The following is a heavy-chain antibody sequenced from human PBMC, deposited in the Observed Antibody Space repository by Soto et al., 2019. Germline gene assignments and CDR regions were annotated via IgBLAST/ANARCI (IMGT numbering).Heavy chain of an antibody. V-gene: IGHV4-59*01. J-gene: IGHJ4*02. D-gene: IGHD4-17*01. Sequence: PSETLSLTCTVSGGSMSSNYWTWIRQSPGKGLEWIGYIYYTGSTKYNPSLKSRVTISLDTSKNQFSLRLTSVTSAGTAVYYCARGGSYGDFFDYWGQGAQVTVSS. CDR1: GGSMSSNY. CDR3: ARGGSYGDFFDY. CDR2: IYYTGST.